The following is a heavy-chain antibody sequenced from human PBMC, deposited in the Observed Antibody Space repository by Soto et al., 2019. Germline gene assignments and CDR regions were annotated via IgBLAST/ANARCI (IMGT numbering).Heavy chain of an antibody. D-gene: IGHD5-12*01. CDR3: AKDKEMATISPGYFDY. J-gene: IGHJ4*02. Sequence: EVQLLESGGGLVQPGGSLRLSCAASGFTFSSYAMSWVRQAPGKGLEWVSAISGSGGSTYYADSVKGRFTISRDNSKNTLYRQMNSLRAEDTAVYYCAKDKEMATISPGYFDYWGQGTLVTVSS. CDR1: GFTFSSYA. V-gene: IGHV3-23*01. CDR2: ISGSGGST.